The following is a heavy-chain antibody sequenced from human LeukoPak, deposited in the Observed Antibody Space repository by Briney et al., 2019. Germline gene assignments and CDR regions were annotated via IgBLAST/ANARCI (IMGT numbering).Heavy chain of an antibody. Sequence: SETLSLTCTVSGDSISGDYYWSWIRQPPGKGLEWIGYIYYSDSTCYNPSLKSRVTMSIDTSKNQFSLKLSSVTAADTAVYYCAREELADWFDPWGQGTLVTVSS. CDR3: AREELADWFDP. CDR1: GDSISGDYY. D-gene: IGHD3-10*01. CDR2: IYYSDST. V-gene: IGHV4-30-4*01. J-gene: IGHJ5*02.